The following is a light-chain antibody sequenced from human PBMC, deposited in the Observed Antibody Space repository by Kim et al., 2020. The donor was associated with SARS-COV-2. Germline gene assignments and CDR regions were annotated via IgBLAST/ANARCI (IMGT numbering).Light chain of an antibody. V-gene: IGLV3-1*01. CDR1: KLGDKY. CDR3: QAWGSTTVV. J-gene: IGLJ2*01. Sequence: VSPRQTASLTCSGDKLGDKYVCWYQQKAGQSPVLVIYQDAKRPSGIPERFSGSNSGNTATLTISGTQAMDEANYYCQAWGSTTVVFGGGTQLTVL. CDR2: QDA.